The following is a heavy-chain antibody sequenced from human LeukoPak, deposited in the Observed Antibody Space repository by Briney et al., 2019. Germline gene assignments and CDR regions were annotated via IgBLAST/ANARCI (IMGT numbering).Heavy chain of an antibody. Sequence: SETLSLTCTVSGGSISSGDYYWSWIRQPPGKGLEWIGYIYYSGSTYYNPSLKSRVTISVDTSKNQFSLQLNSVTPEDTAVYYCARDDYGDYHYFDYWGQGTLVTVSS. CDR3: ARDDYGDYHYFDY. CDR2: IYYSGST. V-gene: IGHV4-30-4*01. CDR1: GGSISSGDYY. D-gene: IGHD4-17*01. J-gene: IGHJ4*02.